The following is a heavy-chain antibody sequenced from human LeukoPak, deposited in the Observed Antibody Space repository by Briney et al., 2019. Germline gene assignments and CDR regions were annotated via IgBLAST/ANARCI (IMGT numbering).Heavy chain of an antibody. CDR3: ARIHFDWPVVGWFDP. Sequence: PSETLSLICSVSGGSISSYYWSWIRQPPGKGLEWIGYISDNGSTNYNPSLKSRVSISVDMSKNQLSLRLSSVTAADTAVYYCARIHFDWPVVGWFDPWGQGTLVTVSS. D-gene: IGHD3-9*01. CDR2: ISDNGST. CDR1: GGSISSYY. V-gene: IGHV4-59*01. J-gene: IGHJ5*02.